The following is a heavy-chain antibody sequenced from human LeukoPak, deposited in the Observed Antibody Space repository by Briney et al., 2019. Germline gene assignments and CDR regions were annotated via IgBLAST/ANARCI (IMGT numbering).Heavy chain of an antibody. D-gene: IGHD3-10*01. Sequence: SETLSLTCTVSGSSITRGDYWGWIRQPPGKGLEWIGVIYHSGSTYYNPSLKSRVVISVDTSKNQFSLRLSSVSAADTAVYYCARSGPCYYHYVDVWGKGTTVTVSS. CDR1: GSSITRGDY. V-gene: IGHV4-38-2*02. CDR2: IYHSGST. CDR3: ARSGPCYYHYVDV. J-gene: IGHJ6*03.